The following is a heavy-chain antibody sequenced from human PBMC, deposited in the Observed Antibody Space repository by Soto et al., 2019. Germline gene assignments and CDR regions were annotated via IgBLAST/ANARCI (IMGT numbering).Heavy chain of an antibody. Sequence: EVQLLESGGGIVQPGGSLRVSCVASGFTFRNFVMSWVRQAPGKGLDWVSLIRGTGGETFYADSVKGRFTISRDNSKNTLYLQMNSLRDEDTALYFCAQDRGWGVVSPSHDYWGQGTLVTVSS. D-gene: IGHD2-21*01. CDR3: AQDRGWGVVSPSHDY. CDR1: GFTFRNFV. V-gene: IGHV3-23*01. J-gene: IGHJ4*02. CDR2: IRGTGGET.